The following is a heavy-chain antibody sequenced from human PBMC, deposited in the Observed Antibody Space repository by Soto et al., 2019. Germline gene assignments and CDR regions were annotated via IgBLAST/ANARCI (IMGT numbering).Heavy chain of an antibody. CDR1: GFTFSSSA. J-gene: IGHJ4*02. V-gene: IGHV3-23*01. Sequence: GGSLRLSCAASGFTFSSSAMSWVRQAPGKGLEWVSDISGSGGSTYYADSVKGRFTISRDNSKNTLYLQMNSLRAEDTAVYYCAKMGIAAAGTVLYFDYWGQGTLVTVSS. CDR2: ISGSGGST. CDR3: AKMGIAAAGTVLYFDY. D-gene: IGHD6-13*01.